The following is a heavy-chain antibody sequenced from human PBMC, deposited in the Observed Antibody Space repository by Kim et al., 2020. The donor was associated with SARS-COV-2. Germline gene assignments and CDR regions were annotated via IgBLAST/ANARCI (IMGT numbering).Heavy chain of an antibody. Sequence: YADSVKGRFTISRDNSKNTLYMQMNSLRAEDTAIYYCAKDRTGSYSSFDYWGQGTLVTVSS. D-gene: IGHD1-26*01. J-gene: IGHJ4*02. CDR3: AKDRTGSYSSFDY. V-gene: IGHV3-23*01.